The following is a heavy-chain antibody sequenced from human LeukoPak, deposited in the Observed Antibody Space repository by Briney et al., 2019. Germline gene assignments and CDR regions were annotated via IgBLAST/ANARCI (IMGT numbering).Heavy chain of an antibody. Sequence: GFTFXXYGMHWXRXAPGKGLEWVAVISYDGSNKYYADSVKGRFTISRDNSKNTLYLQMNSLRAEDTAVYYCAKDLGYGDYIDYWGQGTLVTVSS. V-gene: IGHV3-30*18. CDR2: ISYDGSNK. J-gene: IGHJ4*02. CDR1: GFTFXXYG. D-gene: IGHD4-17*01. CDR3: AKDLGYGDYIDY.